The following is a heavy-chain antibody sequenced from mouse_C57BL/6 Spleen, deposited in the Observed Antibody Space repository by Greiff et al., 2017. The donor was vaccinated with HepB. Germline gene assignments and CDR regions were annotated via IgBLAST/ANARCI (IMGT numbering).Heavy chain of an antibody. CDR1: GYAFSSYW. D-gene: IGHD1-1*01. V-gene: IGHV1-80*01. CDR3: AIGYYGSSYSWFAY. J-gene: IGHJ3*01. Sequence: VQLQQSGAELVKPGASVKISCKASGYAFSSYWMNWVKQRPGKGLEWIGQIYPGDGDTNYNGKFKGKATLTADKSSSTAYMQLSSLTSEDSAVYFCAIGYYGSSYSWFAYWGQGTLVTVSA. CDR2: IYPGDGDT.